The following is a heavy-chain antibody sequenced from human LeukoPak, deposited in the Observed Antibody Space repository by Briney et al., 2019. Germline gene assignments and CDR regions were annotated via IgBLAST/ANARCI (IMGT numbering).Heavy chain of an antibody. CDR2: IKSKTDDGTT. CDR3: TTDSRATTATLDY. J-gene: IGHJ4*02. Sequence: GGSLRLSCAASGLTFSNAWMSWVRQAPGKGLEWVGRIKSKTDDGTTDYAAPVKGRFTISRDDSKNTLYLQMNSLKTEDTAVYYCTTDSRATTATLDYWGQGTLVTVSS. D-gene: IGHD1-26*01. V-gene: IGHV3-15*01. CDR1: GLTFSNAW.